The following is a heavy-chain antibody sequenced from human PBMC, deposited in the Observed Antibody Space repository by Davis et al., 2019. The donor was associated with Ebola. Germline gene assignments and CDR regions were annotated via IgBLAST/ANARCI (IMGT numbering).Heavy chain of an antibody. Sequence: PSETLSLTCTVSGGSISTHYWTWIRQPAGKGLEWIGHIFTSGSTTYNPSLQSRVSISADTSMTQFSLKVRSVTAADTAVYYCARSGSSSWNWYIDLWGRGTLVTVSS. CDR2: IFTSGST. CDR1: GGSISTHY. J-gene: IGHJ2*01. V-gene: IGHV4-4*07. CDR3: ARSGSSSWNWYIDL. D-gene: IGHD6-13*01.